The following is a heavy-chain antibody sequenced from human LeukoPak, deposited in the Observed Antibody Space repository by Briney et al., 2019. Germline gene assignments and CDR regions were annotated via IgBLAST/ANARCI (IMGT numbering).Heavy chain of an antibody. CDR1: GYSFTSYW. J-gene: IGHJ4*02. D-gene: IGHD2-15*01. CDR2: IDPSDSYT. V-gene: IGHV5-10-1*01. CDR3: ARVVAATAIDY. Sequence: GESLKISCKGSGYSFTSYWISWVRQMPGKGLEWMGRIDPSDSYTNYSPSFQGHATISADKSISTAYLQWSSLKASDTAMYFCARVVAATAIDYWGQGTLVTVSS.